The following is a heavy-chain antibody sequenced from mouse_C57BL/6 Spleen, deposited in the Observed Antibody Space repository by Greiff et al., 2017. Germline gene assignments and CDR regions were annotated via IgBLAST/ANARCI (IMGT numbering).Heavy chain of an antibody. J-gene: IGHJ2*01. D-gene: IGHD1-1*01. V-gene: IGHV1-50*01. CDR1: GYTFTSYW. Sequence: QVQLQQPGAELVKPGASVKLSCKASGYTFTSYWMQWVKQRPGQGLEWIGEIDPSDSYTNYNQKFKGKATLTVDTSSSTAYMQLSSLTSEDSAVYYCARRGYGSSLDDWGQGTTLTVSS. CDR2: IDPSDSYT. CDR3: ARRGYGSSLDD.